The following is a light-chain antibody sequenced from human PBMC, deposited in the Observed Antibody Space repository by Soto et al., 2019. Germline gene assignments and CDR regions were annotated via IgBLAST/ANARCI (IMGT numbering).Light chain of an antibody. J-gene: IGKJ3*01. CDR2: HSS. Sequence: ESVLTQSPGTLSLSPGERATLSCRASQSVTSNYLAWYQQKPGQAPRLLIYHSSSRATGIPDGFSGSGSGTDFTLTISRLEPEDFAVYYCQQYSWSTITFGPGTKVDIK. V-gene: IGKV3-20*01. CDR1: QSVTSNY. CDR3: QQYSWSTIT.